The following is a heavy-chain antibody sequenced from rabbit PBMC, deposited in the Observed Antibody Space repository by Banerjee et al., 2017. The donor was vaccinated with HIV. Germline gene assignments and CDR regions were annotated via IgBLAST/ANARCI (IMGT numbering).Heavy chain of an antibody. CDR1: GFSFSSSYY. J-gene: IGHJ6*01. Sequence: QEQLEESGGDLVKPEGSLTLTCTVSGFSFSSSYYMCWVRQAPGKGLEWIGCINTSSGNTVYASWAKGRFTISKTSSTTVTLQMTSLTAADTATYFCASAGSSSYAIPYYGMDLWGPGTLVTVS. CDR2: INTSSGNT. CDR3: ASAGSSSYAIPYYGMDL. V-gene: IGHV1S45*01. D-gene: IGHD8-1*01.